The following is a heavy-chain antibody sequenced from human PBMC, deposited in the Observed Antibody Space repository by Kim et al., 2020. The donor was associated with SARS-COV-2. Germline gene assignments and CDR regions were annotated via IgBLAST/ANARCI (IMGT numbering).Heavy chain of an antibody. V-gene: IGHV3-15*01. D-gene: IGHD6-13*01. Sequence: DPVKGEFTISRDESKNTLNLQMNSLKTEDTAVYYCTTFLREYSSSWFDYWGQGTLVTVSS. J-gene: IGHJ4*02. CDR3: TTFLREYSSSWFDY.